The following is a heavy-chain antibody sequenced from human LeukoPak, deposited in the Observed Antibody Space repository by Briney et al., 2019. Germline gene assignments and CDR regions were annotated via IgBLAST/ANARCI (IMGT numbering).Heavy chain of an antibody. CDR1: GFTVSTNY. CDR2: IYSGSTT. J-gene: IGHJ4*02. V-gene: IGHV3-53*01. Sequence: TGGSLRLSCAASGFTVSTNYMSWVRQAPGKGLEWVSVIYSGSTTYYADSVKGRFTISRDNSKNTLYLQMNCLRAEDTAVYYCARWGDYGSFDYWGQGTLVTVSS. D-gene: IGHD4/OR15-4a*01. CDR3: ARWGDYGSFDY.